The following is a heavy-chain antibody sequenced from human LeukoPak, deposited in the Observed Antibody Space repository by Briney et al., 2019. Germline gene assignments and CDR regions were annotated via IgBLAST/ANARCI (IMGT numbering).Heavy chain of an antibody. D-gene: IGHD4-17*01. CDR2: IYYSGST. CDR3: ARSYNGDSYDALDI. Sequence: SETLSLTCAVYGGSFSGYYWNWIRQPPGKGLEWIGYIYYSGSTNYNPSLKSRVTISVDTSKNHFSLSLSSVTAADTAVYYCARSYNGDSYDALDIWGQGTTVTVSS. J-gene: IGHJ3*02. CDR1: GGSFSGYY. V-gene: IGHV4-59*08.